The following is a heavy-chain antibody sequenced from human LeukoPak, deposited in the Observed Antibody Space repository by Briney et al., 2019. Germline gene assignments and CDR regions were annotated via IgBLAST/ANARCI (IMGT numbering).Heavy chain of an antibody. CDR1: GGSISSSTYY. Sequence: RASETLSLTCILSGGSISSSTYYWSWLRQPPGKGLEWIGYIYYSRSTNNNPSLKSRVPKTEDRAKNQFSLKLSSVAAADTAVYYCARAYCSSTSCYDIFDYWGQGTLVTVSS. CDR2: IYYSRST. V-gene: IGHV4-61*05. J-gene: IGHJ4*02. D-gene: IGHD2-2*01. CDR3: ARAYCSSTSCYDIFDY.